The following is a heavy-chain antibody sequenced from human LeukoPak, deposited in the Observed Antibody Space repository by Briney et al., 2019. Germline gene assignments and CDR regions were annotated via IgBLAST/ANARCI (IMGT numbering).Heavy chain of an antibody. V-gene: IGHV3-21*01. Sequence: PGGSLRLSCAASGFTFRTYSMNWVRQAPGKGLEWVSSISTTSKYIYYADSVKGRFTISRDNAENSLYLQMNSLRAEDTAVYYCARGSAYTDHVIWGERTIVSVSS. CDR3: ARGSAYTDHVI. CDR2: ISTTSKYI. J-gene: IGHJ3*02. D-gene: IGHD5-18*01. CDR1: GFTFRTYS.